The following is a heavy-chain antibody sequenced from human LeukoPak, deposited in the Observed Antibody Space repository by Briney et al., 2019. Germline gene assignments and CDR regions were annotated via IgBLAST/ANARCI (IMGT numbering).Heavy chain of an antibody. CDR1: GFTFDDYA. CDR3: AKGDYSDLYFDY. V-gene: IGHV3-9*01. CDR2: ISWNSGSI. Sequence: TGGSLRLSCAASGFTFDDYAMHWVRQAPGKGLEWVSGISWNSGSIGYADSVKGRFTISRDNAKNSLYLQMNSLRAEDTALYYCAKGDYSDLYFDYWGQGTLVTVSS. J-gene: IGHJ4*02. D-gene: IGHD4-11*01.